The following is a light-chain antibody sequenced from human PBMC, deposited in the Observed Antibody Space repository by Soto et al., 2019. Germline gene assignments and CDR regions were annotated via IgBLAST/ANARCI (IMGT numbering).Light chain of an antibody. CDR1: SSDFGGYNY. Sequence: QSALTQPRSVSGSPGQSVTISCTGTSSDFGGYNYVSWYQHHPGKAPKLMIYDVSERPSGVPDRFAGSKSGNTASLTISGIQAEDEADYYCCSYAGTFYVFGTGTKLTVL. CDR2: DVS. J-gene: IGLJ1*01. V-gene: IGLV2-11*01. CDR3: CSYAGTFYV.